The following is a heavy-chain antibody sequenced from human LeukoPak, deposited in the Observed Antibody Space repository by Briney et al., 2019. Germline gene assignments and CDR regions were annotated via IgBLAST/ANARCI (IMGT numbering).Heavy chain of an antibody. D-gene: IGHD4-23*01. CDR2: INPADGGT. Sequence: ASVKVSCKASGFSFTTYAIHWVRQAHGQRLEWMGWINPADGGTRYSQRFQGRVSITRDTSATTAYMELSSLRSEDTAVYYCARRLKGSFGNPFDYWGQGTLVTVSS. CDR3: ARRLKGSFGNPFDY. CDR1: GFSFTTYA. J-gene: IGHJ4*02. V-gene: IGHV1-3*01.